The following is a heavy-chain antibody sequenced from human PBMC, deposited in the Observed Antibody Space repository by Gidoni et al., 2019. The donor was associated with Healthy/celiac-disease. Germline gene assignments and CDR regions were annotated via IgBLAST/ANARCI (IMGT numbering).Heavy chain of an antibody. Sequence: QMQLVQSGPEVKKPGTSVKVSCKASGFTFTSSAVQWVRQARGQRLEWIGWIVVGSGNTNYAQKFQERVTITRDMSTSTAYMELSSLRSEDTAVYYCAAEPGGVVTAIPIPYYFDYWGQGTLVTVSS. CDR2: IVVGSGNT. D-gene: IGHD2-21*02. J-gene: IGHJ4*02. CDR3: AAEPGGVVTAIPIPYYFDY. V-gene: IGHV1-58*01. CDR1: GFTFTSSA.